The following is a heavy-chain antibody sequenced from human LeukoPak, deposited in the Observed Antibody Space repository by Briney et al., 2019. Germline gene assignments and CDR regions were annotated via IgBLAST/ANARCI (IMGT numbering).Heavy chain of an antibody. D-gene: IGHD6-19*01. V-gene: IGHV3-48*04. CDR2: ITSSGSTI. CDR1: GFTFSSYS. J-gene: IGHJ4*02. Sequence: GRSLRLSCAASGFTFSSYSMNWVRQAPGKGPEWVSYITSSGSTIYYADSVKGRFTISRDNAKNSLYLQMNSLRAEDTAVYYCARRGAVAGTTDYWGQGTLVTVSS. CDR3: ARRGAVAGTTDY.